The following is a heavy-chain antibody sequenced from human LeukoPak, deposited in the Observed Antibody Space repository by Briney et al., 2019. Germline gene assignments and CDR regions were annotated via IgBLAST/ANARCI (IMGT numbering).Heavy chain of an antibody. CDR3: ASGQWLVSDFDY. V-gene: IGHV1-69*06. D-gene: IGHD6-19*01. J-gene: IGHJ4*02. Sequence: PGSSVKVSCKASGGTFSSYAISWVRQAPGQGLEWMGGIIPIFGTANYAQKFQGRVTITADKSTSTAYMELSRLRSDDTAVYYCASGQWLVSDFDYWGQGTLITVSS. CDR2: IIPIFGTA. CDR1: GGTFSSYA.